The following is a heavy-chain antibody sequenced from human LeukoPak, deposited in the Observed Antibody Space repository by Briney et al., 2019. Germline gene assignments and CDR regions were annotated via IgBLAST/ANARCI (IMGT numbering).Heavy chain of an antibody. D-gene: IGHD2-8*01. CDR3: ARAGPNWRIDF. J-gene: IGHJ4*02. CDR1: GFTVSGSW. Sequence: AWSVRLSCAASGFTVSGSWIHWVRQAPGKGLLWVSLINHDGSSIIYADSVKGRFTISRDNARNTLYLQMNSLRVDDTAMYYCARAGPNWRIDFWGQGTLVTVTS. V-gene: IGHV3-74*01. CDR2: INHDGSSI.